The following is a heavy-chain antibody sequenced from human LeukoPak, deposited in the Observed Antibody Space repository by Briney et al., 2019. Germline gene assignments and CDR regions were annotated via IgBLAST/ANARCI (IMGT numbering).Heavy chain of an antibody. V-gene: IGHV3-23*01. CDR1: VFTFTNNS. J-gene: IGHJ4*02. CDR2: ISNSGETT. D-gene: IGHD2-21*01. CDR3: ARGLWWSKYYFDY. Sequence: GGCLRLSCAASVFTFTNNSMSWVRQAPWKGQDFVSSISNSGETTNYADSVKGRFTISRDNSKNTLYLQMNSLRAEDTAVYYCARGLWWSKYYFDYWGQGTLVTVSS.